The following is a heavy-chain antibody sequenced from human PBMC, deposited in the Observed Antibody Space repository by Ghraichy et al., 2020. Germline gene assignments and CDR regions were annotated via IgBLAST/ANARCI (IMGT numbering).Heavy chain of an antibody. Sequence: SETLSLTCTVYGGYISSYYWSWIRQPPGKGLEWNGYIFSTGSTNYNPYLESRVTISVDTSKNQSSLNLSSVTAADTAVYYCARVRCTSTGCYTRFTFDYWGQGTFVTVSS. V-gene: IGHV4-59*01. CDR1: GGYISSYY. CDR3: ARVRCTSTGCYTRFTFDY. J-gene: IGHJ4*02. D-gene: IGHD2-2*02. CDR2: IFSTGST.